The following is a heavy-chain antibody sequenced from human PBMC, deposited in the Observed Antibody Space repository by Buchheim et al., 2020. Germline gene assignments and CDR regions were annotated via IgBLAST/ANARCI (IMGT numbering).Heavy chain of an antibody. V-gene: IGHV1-69*01. J-gene: IGHJ4*02. CDR1: GGTFSDYA. D-gene: IGHD3-10*01. Sequence: QVQLVQSGAEVKKPGSSVKVSCKASGGTFSDYAISWVRQAPGQGLEWLGGIIPFSGTPNYSDKFQGRVTITADVSTSTAYMELSSLRSEDTAVYYWASTSDYYGSGSYYNPFHYWGQGTL. CDR3: ASTSDYYGSGSYYNPFHY. CDR2: IIPFSGTP.